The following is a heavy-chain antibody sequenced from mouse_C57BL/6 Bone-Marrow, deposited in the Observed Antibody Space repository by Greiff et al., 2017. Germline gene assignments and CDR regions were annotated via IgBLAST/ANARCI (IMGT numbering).Heavy chain of an antibody. CDR3: TTQITTAVGDWYFDV. D-gene: IGHD1-1*01. V-gene: IGHV14-1*01. CDR1: GFNIKDYY. J-gene: IGHJ1*03. CDR2: IDPEDGDT. Sequence: VHVKQSGAELVRPGASVKLSCTASGFNIKDYYMHWVKQRPEQGLEWIGRIDPEDGDTEYAPKFQGKATMTADTSSNTAYLQLSSLTSEDTAVYYCTTQITTAVGDWYFDVWGTGTTVTVSS.